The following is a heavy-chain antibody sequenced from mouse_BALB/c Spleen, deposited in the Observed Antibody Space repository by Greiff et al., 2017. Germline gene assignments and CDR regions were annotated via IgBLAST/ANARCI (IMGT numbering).Heavy chain of an antibody. Sequence: EVKLVESGPGLVKPSQSLSLTCTVTGYSITSDYAWNWIRQFPGNKLEWMGYISYSGSTSYNPSLKSRISITRDTSKNQFFLQLNSVTTEDTATYYCARGDGSSSPWFAYWGQGTLVTVSA. V-gene: IGHV3-2*02. CDR1: GYSITSDYA. D-gene: IGHD1-1*01. CDR3: ARGDGSSSPWFAY. J-gene: IGHJ3*01. CDR2: ISYSGST.